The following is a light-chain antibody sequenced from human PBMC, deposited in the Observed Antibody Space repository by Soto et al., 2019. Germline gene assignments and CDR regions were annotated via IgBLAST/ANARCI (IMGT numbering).Light chain of an antibody. Sequence: EIVMTQSPATLSVSPGERATLSCRASQSISSNLAWYQQKPGQAPSLLLYGASTRATGIPARFSGSGSGTDFTLTISSLQSEDFAGYYCHQYNNWPPGTFGQGTKLEIK. CDR2: GAS. CDR1: QSISSN. V-gene: IGKV3-15*01. CDR3: HQYNNWPPGT. J-gene: IGKJ2*02.